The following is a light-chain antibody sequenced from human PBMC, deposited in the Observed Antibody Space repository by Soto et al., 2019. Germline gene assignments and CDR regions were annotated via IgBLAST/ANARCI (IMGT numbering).Light chain of an antibody. CDR3: TSYTGDDFTFG. Sequence: QSVLTQPPSASGSLGQSVTISCTGTTSDIGTYDYVSWYQQHPGRAPKLVIFEVSKRPLGVPDRFSGSKSGNTASLIVSGLQPDDEAEYHCTSYTGDDFTFGFGTGAKRTVL. J-gene: IGLJ1*01. V-gene: IGLV2-8*01. CDR2: EVS. CDR1: TSDIGTYDY.